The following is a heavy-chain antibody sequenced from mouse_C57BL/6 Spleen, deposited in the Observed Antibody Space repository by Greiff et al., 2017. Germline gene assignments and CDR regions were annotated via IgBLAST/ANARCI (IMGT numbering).Heavy chain of an antibody. D-gene: IGHD2-3*01. CDR3: ARRGGPYDGDY. V-gene: IGHV1-26*01. CDR2: INPNNGGT. CDR1: GYTFTDYY. J-gene: IGHJ2*01. Sequence: VQLQQSGPELVKPGASVKISCKASGYTFTDYYMNWVKQSHGKSLEWIGDINPNNGGTSYNQKFKGKATLTVDKSSSTAYMELRILTSEDSAVYYCARRGGPYDGDYWGQGTTLTVSS.